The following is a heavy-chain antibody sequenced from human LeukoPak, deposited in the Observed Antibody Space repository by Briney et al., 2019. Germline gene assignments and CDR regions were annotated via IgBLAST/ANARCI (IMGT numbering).Heavy chain of an antibody. Sequence: ASVKVSCKASGGSFSIYAINWVRQAPGQGLEWMGGIIPIFGTANYAQKFQDRVTITAVESMSTVYMELSSLRSEDTAVYYCARDYSSGWPNFDYWGQGTLVTVSS. CDR1: GGSFSIYA. CDR2: IIPIFGTA. V-gene: IGHV1-69*13. J-gene: IGHJ4*02. D-gene: IGHD6-19*01. CDR3: ARDYSSGWPNFDY.